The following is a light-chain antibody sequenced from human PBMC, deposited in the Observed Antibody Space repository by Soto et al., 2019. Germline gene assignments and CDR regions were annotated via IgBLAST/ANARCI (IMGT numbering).Light chain of an antibody. CDR3: SSYTSSSTRV. Sequence: QSVLTQPASVSGSPGKSITISCTGTSSDVGGYNYVSWYQQHPGKAPKLMIYDVSNRPSGVSNRFSVSKSGNTASLTISGLQAEDEADYYCSSYTSSSTRVFGGGTKLTV. CDR1: SSDVGGYNY. CDR2: DVS. J-gene: IGLJ2*01. V-gene: IGLV2-14*01.